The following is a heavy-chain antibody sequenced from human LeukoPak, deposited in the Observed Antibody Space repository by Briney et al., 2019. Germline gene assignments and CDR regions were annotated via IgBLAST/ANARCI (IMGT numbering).Heavy chain of an antibody. CDR1: GFSFSTYW. V-gene: IGHV3-7*01. CDR2: IMRDGSEK. J-gene: IGHJ4*02. Sequence: PGGSLRLSCAASGFSFSTYWMNWVRQPPGKGLEWVANIMRDGSEKYYVDSVKGRFTISRDSAKNSLYLQMNSLRAEDTAVYYCARDPSRGYSYGYADYWGQGSLVTVSS. CDR3: ARDPSRGYSYGYADY. D-gene: IGHD5-18*01.